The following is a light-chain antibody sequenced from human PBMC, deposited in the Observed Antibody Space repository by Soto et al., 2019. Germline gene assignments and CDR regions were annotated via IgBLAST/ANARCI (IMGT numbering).Light chain of an antibody. CDR3: CSFAGSYTFWV. Sequence: QSALTQPSSVAGSTGQSVTISCTGTSSDVGDYNYVSWYQQYPGKAPKLVIYDVSKRPSGVPDRFSGSKSGNTASLTISGLQAEDEADYYCCSFAGSYTFWVFGGGTKLTV. CDR1: SSDVGDYNY. J-gene: IGLJ3*02. CDR2: DVS. V-gene: IGLV2-11*01.